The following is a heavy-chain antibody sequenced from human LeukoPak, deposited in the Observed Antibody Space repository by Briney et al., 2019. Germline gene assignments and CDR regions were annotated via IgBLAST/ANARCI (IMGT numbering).Heavy chain of an antibody. CDR2: ISGSGGST. D-gene: IGHD3-10*01. Sequence: GGSLRLSCAASGFTFSSYAMSWVRQAPGKGLEWGSAISGSGGSTYYADSVKGRFTISRDNSKKTLYLQMNSLRAEDTAVYYCAKDTSSQYYGPNWFDPWGQGTLVTVSS. V-gene: IGHV3-23*01. J-gene: IGHJ5*02. CDR3: AKDTSSQYYGPNWFDP. CDR1: GFTFSSYA.